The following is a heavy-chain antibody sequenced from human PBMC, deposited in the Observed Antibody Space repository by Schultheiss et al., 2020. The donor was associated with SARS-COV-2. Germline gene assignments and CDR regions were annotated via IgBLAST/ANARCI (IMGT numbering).Heavy chain of an antibody. Sequence: GESLKISCAASGFTFSSYGMHWVRQAPGKGLEWVAVIWYDGSNKYYADSVKGRFTISRDNSKNTLYLQMNSLRAEDTAVYYCARDRVQFQVVDAFDIWGQGTMVTVSS. D-gene: IGHD2-15*01. CDR1: GFTFSSYG. CDR2: IWYDGSNK. J-gene: IGHJ3*02. V-gene: IGHV3-33*08. CDR3: ARDRVQFQVVDAFDI.